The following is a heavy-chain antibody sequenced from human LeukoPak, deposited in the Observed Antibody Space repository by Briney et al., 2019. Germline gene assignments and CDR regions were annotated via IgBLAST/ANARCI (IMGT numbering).Heavy chain of an antibody. Sequence: GAAVKVSCLASGYTFISYDIKWVRQATGQGVEWMGWMNPNSGNTGYAQKFQGRVTMTRNTSISTAYMELSSRRSAETAVNYWARDMYYYDSSGYAAYYMDVWGKGTTVTVSS. CDR3: ARDMYYYDSSGYAAYYMDV. V-gene: IGHV1-8*01. D-gene: IGHD3-22*01. J-gene: IGHJ6*03. CDR1: GYTFISYD. CDR2: MNPNSGNT.